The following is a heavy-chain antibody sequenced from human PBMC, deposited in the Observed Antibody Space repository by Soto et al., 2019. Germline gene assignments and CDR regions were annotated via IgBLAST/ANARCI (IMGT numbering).Heavy chain of an antibody. J-gene: IGHJ4*02. CDR1: GFTFSTFA. V-gene: IGHV3-30-3*01. CDR2: ISSNGYTK. Sequence: QVQLVESGGGVVQPGRSLRLSCSGSGFTFSTFAVHCVRQAPGKGLEWVAVISSNGYTKYYTDSVKGRFTISRDNSKNTLFLQMNGLRTEDTAMYYCARALTSRLDYWGQGTLVTVSS. CDR3: ARALTSRLDY. D-gene: IGHD2-21*02.